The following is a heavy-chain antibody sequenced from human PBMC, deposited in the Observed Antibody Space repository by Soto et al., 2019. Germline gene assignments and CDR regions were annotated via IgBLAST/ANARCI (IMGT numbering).Heavy chain of an antibody. CDR1: GGSISSGGYY. Sequence: PSETLSLTCTVSGGSISSGGYYWSWIRQHPGKGLEWIGYIYYSGSTYYNPSLKSRVTISVDTSKNQFSLKLSSVTAADTAVYYCARGLRYFDWLGWFDPWGQGTLVTSPQ. CDR3: ARGLRYFDWLGWFDP. V-gene: IGHV4-31*03. J-gene: IGHJ5*02. CDR2: IYYSGST. D-gene: IGHD3-9*01.